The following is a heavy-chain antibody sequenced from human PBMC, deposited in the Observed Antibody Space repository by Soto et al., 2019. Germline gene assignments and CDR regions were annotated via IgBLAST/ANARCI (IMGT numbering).Heavy chain of an antibody. V-gene: IGHV1-69*01. CDR3: ARTPVVVVAATPVGMDV. Sequence: QVQLVQSGAEVKKPGSSVKVSCKASGGTFSSYAISWVRQAPGQGLEWMGGIIPIFGTANYAQKFQGRVTITADESTSTAYMELCSVRSEDTAVYYCARTPVVVVAATPVGMDVWGQGSTVTVSS. CDR2: IIPIFGTA. D-gene: IGHD2-15*01. J-gene: IGHJ6*02. CDR1: GGTFSSYA.